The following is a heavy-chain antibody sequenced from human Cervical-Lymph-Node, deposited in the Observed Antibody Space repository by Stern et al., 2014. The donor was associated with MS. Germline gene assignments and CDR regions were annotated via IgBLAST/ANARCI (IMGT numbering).Heavy chain of an antibody. CDR1: GYTLTELS. Sequence: QVQLVQSGAEVKKPGASVKVSCKVSGYTLTELSMHWVRQAPGKGLEWMGGFDPEDGETIYAQKFQGRVTMTEDTSTDTAYMELSSLRSEDTAVYYCATDPSIPQWELRGFDPWGQGTLVTVSS. J-gene: IGHJ5*02. V-gene: IGHV1-24*01. CDR2: FDPEDGET. D-gene: IGHD1-26*01. CDR3: ATDPSIPQWELRGFDP.